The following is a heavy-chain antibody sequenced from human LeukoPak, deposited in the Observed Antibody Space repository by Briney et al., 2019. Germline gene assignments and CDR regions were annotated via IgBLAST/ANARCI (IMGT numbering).Heavy chain of an antibody. D-gene: IGHD3-22*01. V-gene: IGHV3-23*01. CDR2: ISGSGGST. J-gene: IGHJ4*02. CDR1: GFTFSSYA. CDR3: AKDQVWIVVGSFDY. Sequence: GGSLRLSCAASGFTFSSYAMSSVRQAPGKGLEWVSGISGSGGSTYYADSVKGRFTISRDNSKNTLYLQMTSLRAEDTAVYYCAKDQVWIVVGSFDYWGQGTLVTVSS.